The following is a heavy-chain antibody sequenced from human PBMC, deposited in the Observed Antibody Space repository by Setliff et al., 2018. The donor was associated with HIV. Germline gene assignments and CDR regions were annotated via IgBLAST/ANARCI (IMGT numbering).Heavy chain of an antibody. Sequence: ASVKVSCKASGYTFTSYAMNWVRQAPGQGLEWMGWINTNTGNPTYAQGFTGRFVFSLDTSVSTAYLQISSLKAEDTAVYYCARGGSVDYYYYYMDVWGKGTTVTVSS. D-gene: IGHD2-21*01. CDR2: INTNTGNP. CDR1: GYTFTSYA. CDR3: ARGGSVDYYYYYMDV. V-gene: IGHV7-4-1*02. J-gene: IGHJ6*03.